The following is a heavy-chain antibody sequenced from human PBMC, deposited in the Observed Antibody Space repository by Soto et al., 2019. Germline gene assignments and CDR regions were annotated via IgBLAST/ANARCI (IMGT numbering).Heavy chain of an antibody. J-gene: IGHJ6*03. CDR2: IYSGGST. V-gene: IGHV3-66*01. CDR3: ARKSGYYYYYYMDV. Sequence: GGSLRLSCAASGFTVSSNYMSWVRQAPGKGLEWVSVIYSGGSTYYADSVKGRFTISRDNSKNTLYLQMNSLRAEDTAVYYCARKSGYYYYYYMDVWGKGTTVTVSS. CDR1: GFTVSSNY. D-gene: IGHD3-3*01.